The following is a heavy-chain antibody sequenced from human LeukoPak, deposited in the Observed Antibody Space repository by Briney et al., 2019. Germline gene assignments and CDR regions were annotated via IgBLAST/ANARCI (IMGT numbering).Heavy chain of an antibody. CDR3: ARTSSEYCGGDCYFDY. CDR2: IYPGDSDT. J-gene: IGHJ4*02. V-gene: IGHV5-51*01. CDR1: GYSFTSYW. D-gene: IGHD2-21*01. Sequence: GESLKISCKGSGYSFTSYWIGWVRQMPGKGLEWMGIIYPGDSDTGYSPSFQGQVTISADKSISTAYLQWSSLKASDTAMYYCARTSSEYCGGDCYFDYWGQGTLVTVSS.